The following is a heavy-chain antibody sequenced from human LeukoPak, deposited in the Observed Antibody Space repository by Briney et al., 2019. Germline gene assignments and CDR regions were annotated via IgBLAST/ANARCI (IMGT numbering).Heavy chain of an antibody. D-gene: IGHD3-22*01. Sequence: ASVKVSCKASGYTFTGYYMHWVRQAPGQGLEWMGIINPSGGSTSYAQKFQGRVTMTRDMSTSTVYMELSSLRSEDTAVYYCARDSYYYDSSGYGPLFDYWGQGTLVTVSS. V-gene: IGHV1-46*01. CDR1: GYTFTGYY. CDR2: INPSGGST. J-gene: IGHJ4*02. CDR3: ARDSYYYDSSGYGPLFDY.